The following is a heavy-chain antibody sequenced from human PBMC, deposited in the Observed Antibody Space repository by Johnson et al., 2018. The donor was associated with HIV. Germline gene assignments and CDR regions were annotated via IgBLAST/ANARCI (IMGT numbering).Heavy chain of an antibody. V-gene: IGHV3-20*04. Sequence: VQLVESGGGVVRPGGSLRLSCAASGFTFDDYGMSWVRQAPGKGLEWVSGINWNGGSTGYADSVKGRVTISRDNANNSLYLQMNSLRAEDTALYYCARLCRYYDSSSYTDAFDIWGQGTMVTVSS. CDR1: GFTFDDYG. CDR2: INWNGGST. CDR3: ARLCRYYDSSSYTDAFDI. J-gene: IGHJ3*02. D-gene: IGHD3-22*01.